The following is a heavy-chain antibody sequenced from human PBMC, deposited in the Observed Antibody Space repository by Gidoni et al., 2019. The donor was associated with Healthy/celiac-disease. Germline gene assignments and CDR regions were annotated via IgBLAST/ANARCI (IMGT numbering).Heavy chain of an antibody. D-gene: IGHD1-26*01. V-gene: IGHV3-9*01. J-gene: IGHJ6*02. CDR2: ISWNSGSI. CDR3: AAQEEHYYYGMDV. Sequence: LEWVSGISWNSGSIGYADSVKGRFTISRDNAKNSLYLQMNSLRAEDTALYYCAAQEEHYYYGMDVWGQGTTVTASS.